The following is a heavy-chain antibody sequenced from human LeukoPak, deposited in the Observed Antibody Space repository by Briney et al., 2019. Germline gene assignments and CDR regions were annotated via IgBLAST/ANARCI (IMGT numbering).Heavy chain of an antibody. CDR1: GFTFSSYS. V-gene: IGHV3-21*01. Sequence: PGGSLRLSCAASGFTFSSYSMNWVRQAPGKGLEWVSSISSSSSYIYYADSVKGRFTISRDNAKNSLYLQMNSLRAEDTAVYYCGGIPNWNGLASAFDIWGQGTMVTVSS. CDR3: GGIPNWNGLASAFDI. CDR2: ISSSSSYI. D-gene: IGHD1-1*01. J-gene: IGHJ3*02.